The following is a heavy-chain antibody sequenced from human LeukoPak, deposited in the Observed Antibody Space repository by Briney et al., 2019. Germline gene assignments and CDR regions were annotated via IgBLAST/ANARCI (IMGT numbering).Heavy chain of an antibody. J-gene: IGHJ4*02. CDR2: IHYSGST. Sequence: SETLSLTCTVSGGSISSYYWSWIRQPPGKGLEWIGYIHYSGSTNYNPSLKSRVTISVDTSKNQFSLKLSSVTAADTAVYYCAMGSVAAAGHYGYWGQGTLVTVSS. CDR1: GGSISSYY. D-gene: IGHD6-13*01. V-gene: IGHV4-59*12. CDR3: AMGSVAAAGHYGY.